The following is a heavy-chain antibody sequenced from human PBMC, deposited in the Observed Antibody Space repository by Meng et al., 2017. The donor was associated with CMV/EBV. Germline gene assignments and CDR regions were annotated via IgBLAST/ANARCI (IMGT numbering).Heavy chain of an antibody. CDR2: IIPIFGTA. J-gene: IGHJ3*02. CDR1: GGTFSSYA. Sequence: SVKVSCKASGGTFSSYAISWVRQAPGQGLEWMGGIIPIFGTANYAQKFQGRVTITTDESTSTAYMELGSLRSEDTAVYYCARGYCSSTSCYNAFDIWGQGTMVTVSS. CDR3: ARGYCSSTSCYNAFDI. V-gene: IGHV1-69*05. D-gene: IGHD2-2*02.